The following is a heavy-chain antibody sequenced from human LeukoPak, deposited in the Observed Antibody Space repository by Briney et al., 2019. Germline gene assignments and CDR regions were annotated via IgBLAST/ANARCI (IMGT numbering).Heavy chain of an antibody. J-gene: IGHJ4*02. CDR2: IYHSGRT. CDR1: GYSISSGYY. D-gene: IGHD5-18*01. V-gene: IGHV4-38-2*02. CDR3: ARVSYGTLF. Sequence: SETLSLTCTVSGYSISSGYYWGWIRQPPGKGLEWIGIIYHSGRTDYNPSLKSRVTISVDTSKNQFSLELSSVTAADTAVYYCARVSYGTLFWGQGTLVTVSS.